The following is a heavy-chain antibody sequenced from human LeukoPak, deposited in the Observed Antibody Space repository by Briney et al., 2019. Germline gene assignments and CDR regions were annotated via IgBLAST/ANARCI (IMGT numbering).Heavy chain of an antibody. J-gene: IGHJ4*02. CDR3: AVDSSGYYLSDY. CDR2: IKQDGSEK. CDR1: GFTFSSYC. Sequence: GGSLRLSCAASGFTFSSYCMSWVRQAPGKGLEWVANIKQDGSEKYYVDSVKGRFTISRDNAKNSLYLQMNSLRAEDTAVYYCAVDSSGYYLSDYWGQGTLVTVSS. D-gene: IGHD3-22*01. V-gene: IGHV3-7*03.